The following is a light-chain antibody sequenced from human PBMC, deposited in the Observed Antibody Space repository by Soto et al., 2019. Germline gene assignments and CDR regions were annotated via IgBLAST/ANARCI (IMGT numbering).Light chain of an antibody. CDR1: QSVSSSY. CDR3: QHHDSSPTWT. CDR2: GAS. J-gene: IGKJ1*01. Sequence: EIVLTQSPGTLSLSPGERATLSCRASQSVSSSYLAWYQQKPGQAPRLLIYGASSRATGIPDRFSGSGSGTDFTLTISRLEPEDFAVYYCQHHDSSPTWTFGQGTKVEIK. V-gene: IGKV3-20*01.